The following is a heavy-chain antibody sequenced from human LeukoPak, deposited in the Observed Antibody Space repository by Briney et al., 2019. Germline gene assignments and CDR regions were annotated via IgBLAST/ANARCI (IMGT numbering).Heavy chain of an antibody. CDR2: FYHGGSI. V-gene: IGHV4-4*02. Sequence: PSETLSLTCAVSGGSINSSNWWSWVRQSPGKGLEWIGEFYHGGSINYNPSLKSRVTISVDKSKNQFSLKLNSVTAADTAVYYCARVYSYGFCYYYGMDVWGQGTTVTVSS. CDR3: ARVYSYGFCYYYGMDV. CDR1: GGSINSSNW. J-gene: IGHJ6*02. D-gene: IGHD3-16*02.